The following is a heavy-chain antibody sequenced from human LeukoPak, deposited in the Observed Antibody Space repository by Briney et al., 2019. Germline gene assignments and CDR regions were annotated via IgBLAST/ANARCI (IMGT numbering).Heavy chain of an antibody. J-gene: IGHJ4*02. CDR3: ARFKSALHAFDY. V-gene: IGHV4-39*01. Sequence: SETLSLTCTVSGGSVSSSSYSWGRIRQPPGQGLEWTVSMYYGGNIYYNPSLKSQVTISVDSSTNQFSLELNSVTAADTAVYYCARFKSALHAFDYWGQGTLVTVSS. CDR1: GGSVSSSSYS. D-gene: IGHD3-3*01. CDR2: MYYGGNI.